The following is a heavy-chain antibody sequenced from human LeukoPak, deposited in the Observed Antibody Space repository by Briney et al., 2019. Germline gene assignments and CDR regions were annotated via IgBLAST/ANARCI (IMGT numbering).Heavy chain of an antibody. CDR2: IRLRDGGT. V-gene: IGHV1-2*02. Sequence: GASVKVSCKASGFTYNTYYLYWMRQAPGQGLEWMGWIRLRDGGTIYAQRFQDRFIMTTDPSTNTASMELRSLTSDDTAVYFCARADWVGSGHAGFYSDYWGQGTLVTVSP. CDR3: ARADWVGSGHAGFYSDY. D-gene: IGHD5-12*01. CDR1: GFTYNTYY. J-gene: IGHJ4*02.